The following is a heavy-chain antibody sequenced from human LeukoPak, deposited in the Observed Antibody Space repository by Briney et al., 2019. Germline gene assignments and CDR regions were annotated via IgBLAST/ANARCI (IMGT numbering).Heavy chain of an antibody. CDR1: GFTFSSYW. D-gene: IGHD1-26*01. V-gene: IGHV3-7*01. CDR2: IKQDGSEK. Sequence: GGSLRLSCAASGFTFSSYWMSWVRQAPGKGLEWVANIKQDGSEKYYVDSVKGRFTISRDNAKNSLYLQMNSLRAEDTAVYYCARATRGSYSPFDYWGQGTLVTVSS. J-gene: IGHJ4*02. CDR3: ARATRGSYSPFDY.